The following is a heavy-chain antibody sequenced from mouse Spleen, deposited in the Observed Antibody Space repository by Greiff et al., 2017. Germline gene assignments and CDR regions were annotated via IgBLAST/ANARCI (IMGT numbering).Heavy chain of an antibody. J-gene: IGHJ3*01. CDR1: GFNIKDYY. V-gene: IGHV14-4*02. Sequence: VQLKESGAKLVRSGASVKLSCTASGFNIKDYYMHWVKQRPEQGLEWIGWIDPENGDTEYAPKFQGKATMTADTSSNTAYLQLSSLTSEDTAVYYCNEEGYDYDGFAYWGQGTLVTVAA. CDR2: IDPENGDT. CDR3: NEEGYDYDGFAY. D-gene: IGHD2-4*01.